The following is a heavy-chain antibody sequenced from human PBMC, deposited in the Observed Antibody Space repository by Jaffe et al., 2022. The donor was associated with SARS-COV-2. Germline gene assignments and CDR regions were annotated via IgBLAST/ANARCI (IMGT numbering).Heavy chain of an antibody. Sequence: QVQLVESGGGVVQPGRSLRLSCAASGFTFSSYAMHWVRQAPGKGLEWVAVISYDGSNKYYADSVKGRFTISRDNSKNTLYLQMNSLRAEDTAVYYCARDDYSNYDRKKFYYYYGMDVWGQGTTVTVSS. J-gene: IGHJ6*02. CDR1: GFTFSSYA. D-gene: IGHD4-4*01. V-gene: IGHV3-30-3*01. CDR3: ARDDYSNYDRKKFYYYYGMDV. CDR2: ISYDGSNK.